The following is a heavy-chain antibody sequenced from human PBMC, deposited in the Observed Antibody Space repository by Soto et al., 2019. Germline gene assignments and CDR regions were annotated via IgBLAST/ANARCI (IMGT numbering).Heavy chain of an antibody. CDR3: ARQASVVNPVFDY. J-gene: IGHJ4*02. CDR1: GFSFRGYG. Sequence: QVQLVESGGGVVQPGRSLRLSCAASGFSFRGYGMEWVRQAPGKGLEWVAFIWYDGSNTHYADSVKGRFTISRDNSKNTLYLEMNSLRAEDTAIYYCARQASVVNPVFDYWGQGTPVTVSS. CDR2: IWYDGSNT. V-gene: IGHV3-33*01. D-gene: IGHD2-15*01.